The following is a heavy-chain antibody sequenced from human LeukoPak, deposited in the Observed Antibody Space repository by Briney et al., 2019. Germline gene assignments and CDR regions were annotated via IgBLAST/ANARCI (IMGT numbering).Heavy chain of an antibody. CDR2: IYYSGGT. Sequence: PSETLSLTCTVSGGSISSTSYYWGWIRQPPGKGLEWIGSIYYSGGTYYNPSLKSRVTISVDTSKNQFSLKLSSVTAADTAVYYCARGNTGYGMDVWGQGTTVTVSS. CDR1: GGSISSTSYY. D-gene: IGHD5-18*01. CDR3: ARGNTGYGMDV. J-gene: IGHJ6*02. V-gene: IGHV4-39*07.